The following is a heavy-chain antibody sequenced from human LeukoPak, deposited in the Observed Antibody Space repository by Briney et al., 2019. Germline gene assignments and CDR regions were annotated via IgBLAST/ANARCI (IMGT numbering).Heavy chain of an antibody. J-gene: IGHJ4*02. V-gene: IGHV3-30*04. CDR1: GFTFRHYA. D-gene: IGHD3-16*01. CDR2: LSFDGANK. CDR3: VRARAGGLDY. Sequence: GGSLRLSCAASGFTFRHYAVHWVRQAPGRGLEWLAGLSFDGANKYYAESVKGRFTISRDNSNNTLFLQMDSLRIEDTALYYCVRARAGGLDYWGQGTLVTVSS.